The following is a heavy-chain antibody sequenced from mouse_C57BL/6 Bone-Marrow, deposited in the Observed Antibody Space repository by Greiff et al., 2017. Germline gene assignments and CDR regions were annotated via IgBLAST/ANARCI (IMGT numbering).Heavy chain of an antibody. CDR1: GFTFSDYG. Sequence: EVQRVESGGGLVKPGGSLKLSCAASGFTFSDYGMHWVRQAPEKGLEWVAYISSGSSTIYYADTVQGRFTISSDNANNTLCLQMTSRRSEDTAMYYCARRRWFDYWGQGTTLTVSS. CDR2: ISSGSSTI. CDR3: ARRRWFDY. V-gene: IGHV5-17*01. D-gene: IGHD1-1*02. J-gene: IGHJ2*01.